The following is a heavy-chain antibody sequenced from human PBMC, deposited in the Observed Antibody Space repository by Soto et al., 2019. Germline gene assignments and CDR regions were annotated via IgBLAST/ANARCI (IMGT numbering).Heavy chain of an antibody. D-gene: IGHD2-2*01. Sequence: PGGSLRLSCVASGFPFSSYAMSWVRQTPGKGLEWVSGISGSGGRTYYADSVKGRFTISRDNSSNTLSLQMHILRVEDTAVYFCAKDLATSLGYCSSTSCPLGGRFYYGMDVWGQGTTVTVSS. V-gene: IGHV3-23*01. CDR3: AKDLATSLGYCSSTSCPLGGRFYYGMDV. J-gene: IGHJ6*02. CDR2: ISGSGGRT. CDR1: GFPFSSYA.